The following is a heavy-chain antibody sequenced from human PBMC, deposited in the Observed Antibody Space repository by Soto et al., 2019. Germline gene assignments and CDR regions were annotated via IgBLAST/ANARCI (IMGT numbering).Heavy chain of an antibody. D-gene: IGHD2-2*02. J-gene: IGHJ5*02. CDR1: GYTFTSYG. Sequence: QVPLVQSGAEVKKPGASVKVSCKASGYTFTSYGISWVRQAPGQGLEWMGWISAYNGNTNYAQKLQGRVTMTTDTSTSTAYMELRSLRSDDTAVYYCAREGRGIVVVPAAIEGWFDPWGQGTLVTVSS. CDR2: ISAYNGNT. V-gene: IGHV1-18*01. CDR3: AREGRGIVVVPAAIEGWFDP.